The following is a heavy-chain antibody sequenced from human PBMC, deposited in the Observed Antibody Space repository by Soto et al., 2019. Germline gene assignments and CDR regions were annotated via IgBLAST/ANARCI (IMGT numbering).Heavy chain of an antibody. CDR3: ARFGSSSSGVDY. D-gene: IGHD6-6*01. CDR2: IYYSGST. CDR1: GGSISSYY. J-gene: IGHJ4*02. Sequence: SETLSLTCTVSGGSISSYYWSWIRQPPGEGLEWIGYIYYSGSTNYNPSLKSRVTISVDTSKNQFSLKLSSVTAADTAVYYCARFGSSSSGVDYWGQGTLVTVSS. V-gene: IGHV4-59*01.